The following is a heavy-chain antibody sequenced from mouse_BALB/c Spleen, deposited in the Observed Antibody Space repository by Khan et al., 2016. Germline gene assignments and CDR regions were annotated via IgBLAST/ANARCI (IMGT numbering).Heavy chain of an antibody. V-gene: IGHV1-80*01. J-gene: IGHJ4*01. Sequence: QVQLKESGAELVRPGSSVKISCKASGYAFSSYWMNWVKQRPGQGLEWIGQIYPGDGVTNYNGKFKGKATLTADKSSSTAYMQLSSLASEDSAVYFCTLYDRAAMDYWGQGTSVTVSS. CDR1: GYAFSSYW. CDR3: TLYDRAAMDY. D-gene: IGHD2-14*01. CDR2: IYPGDGVT.